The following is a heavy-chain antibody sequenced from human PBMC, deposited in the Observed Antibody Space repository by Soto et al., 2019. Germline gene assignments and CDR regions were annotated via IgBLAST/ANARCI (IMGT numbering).Heavy chain of an antibody. CDR3: AGTERGYSYGYFDY. CDR1: GFTFSSYA. D-gene: IGHD5-18*01. Sequence: QVQLVESGGGVVQPGRSLRLSCAASGFTFSSYAMHWVRQAPGKGLEWVAVISYDGSNKYYADSVKGRFTISRDNSKNTLYLQMNSLRAEDTAVYYCAGTERGYSYGYFDYWGQGTLVTVSS. V-gene: IGHV3-30-3*01. J-gene: IGHJ4*02. CDR2: ISYDGSNK.